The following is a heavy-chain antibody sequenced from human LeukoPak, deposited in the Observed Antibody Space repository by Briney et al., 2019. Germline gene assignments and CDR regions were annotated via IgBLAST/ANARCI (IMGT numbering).Heavy chain of an antibody. CDR1: GVSISSGDYY. CDR2: IYYSGST. V-gene: IGHV4-30-4*01. D-gene: IGHD3-22*01. CDR3: ARELSHYYDSSGYLRD. J-gene: IGHJ4*02. Sequence: PSQTLSLTCTVSGVSISSGDYYWSWIRQPPGKGLEWIGYIYYSGSTYYNPSLKSRVTISVDTSKNQFSLKLSSVTAADTAVYYCARELSHYYDSSGYLRDWGQGTLVTVSS.